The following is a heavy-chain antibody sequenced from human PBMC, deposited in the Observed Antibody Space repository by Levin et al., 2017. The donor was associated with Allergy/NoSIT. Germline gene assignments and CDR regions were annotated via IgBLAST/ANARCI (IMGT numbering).Heavy chain of an antibody. CDR1: GFTFSSHW. CDR2: IKQDGGEK. V-gene: IGHV3-7*04. J-gene: IGHJ3*02. Sequence: GESLKISCAASGFTFSSHWMSWVRQAPGKGLEWVANIKQDGGEKYYVDSVKGRFTISRDNPKNSLFLQMNSLRAEDTAVYYCAREEGVRGALDIWGQGTMVTVSS. CDR3: AREEGVRGALDI. D-gene: IGHD3-16*01.